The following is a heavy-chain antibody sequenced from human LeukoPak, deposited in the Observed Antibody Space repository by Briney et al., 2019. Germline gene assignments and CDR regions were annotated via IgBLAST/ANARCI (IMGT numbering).Heavy chain of an antibody. D-gene: IGHD3-3*01. V-gene: IGHV1-18*01. Sequence: ASVKVSCKASGYTFTSYGISWVRQAPGQGLVWMGWISAYNGNTNYAQKLQGRVTMTTDTSTSTAYMELRSLRSDDTAVYYCARVVRKIFGVVIFDYWGQGTLVTVSS. J-gene: IGHJ4*02. CDR2: ISAYNGNT. CDR1: GYTFTSYG. CDR3: ARVVRKIFGVVIFDY.